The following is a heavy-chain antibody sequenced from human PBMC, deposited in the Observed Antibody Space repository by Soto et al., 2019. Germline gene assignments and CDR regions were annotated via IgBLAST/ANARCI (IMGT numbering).Heavy chain of an antibody. CDR3: ARTVRITIFGVVPYDY. Sequence: SETLSLTCTVSGGSISSYYWSWIRQPPGKGLEWIGYIYYSGSTNYNPSLKSRVTISVDTSKNQFSLKLSSVTAADTAVYYCARTVRITIFGVVPYDYWGQGTLVTVSS. CDR2: IYYSGST. J-gene: IGHJ4*02. D-gene: IGHD3-3*01. V-gene: IGHV4-59*08. CDR1: GGSISSYY.